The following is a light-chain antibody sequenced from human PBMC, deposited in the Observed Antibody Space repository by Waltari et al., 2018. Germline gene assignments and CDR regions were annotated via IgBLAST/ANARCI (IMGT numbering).Light chain of an antibody. J-gene: IGKJ2*01. Sequence: DIQMTQSPISLSASVGDRVTITCRASQGITNSLAWYQQKPGQAPELLLYATSRLEGGVPSRFSGRGSGTDYTLTISSLQPEDFATYYCQQYYSTPYTFGQGTRLEIK. CDR3: QQYYSTPYT. V-gene: IGKV1-NL1*01. CDR2: ATS. CDR1: QGITNS.